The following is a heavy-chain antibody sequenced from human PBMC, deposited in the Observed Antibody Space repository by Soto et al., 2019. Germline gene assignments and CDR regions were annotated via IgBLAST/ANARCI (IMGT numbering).Heavy chain of an antibody. CDR3: ARDDCSGGSCYSSFDY. CDR2: IWYDGSNK. CDR1: GFTFSSYG. J-gene: IGHJ4*02. V-gene: IGHV3-33*01. Sequence: GGSLRLSCAASGFTFSSYGMHWVRQAPGKGLEWVAVIWYDGSNKYYADSVKGRFTISRDNSKNTLCLQMNSLRAEDTAVYYCARDDCSGGSCYSSFDYWGQGTLVTVSS. D-gene: IGHD2-15*01.